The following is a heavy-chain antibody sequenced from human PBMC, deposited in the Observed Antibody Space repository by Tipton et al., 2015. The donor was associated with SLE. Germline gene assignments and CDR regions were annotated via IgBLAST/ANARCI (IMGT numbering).Heavy chain of an antibody. CDR2: IIPIFGSA. CDR3: VRSPRYCSNGVCRGGY. CDR1: GGTFSSYA. Sequence: QSGAEVKKPGSSVKVSCKASGGTFSSYAISWVRQAPGQGLEWMGGIIPIFGSANYAQKFQGRVTITADESTSTAYMELSSLRSEDTAVYYCVRSPRYCSNGVCRGGYWGQGTLDTVPS. D-gene: IGHD2-8*01. J-gene: IGHJ4*02. V-gene: IGHV1-69*01.